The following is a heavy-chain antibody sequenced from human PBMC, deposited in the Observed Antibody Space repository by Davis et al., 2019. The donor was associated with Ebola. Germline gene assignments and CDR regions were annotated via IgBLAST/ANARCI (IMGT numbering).Heavy chain of an antibody. Sequence: GGSLRLSCAASGFTFSSYAMHWVRQAPGKGLEWVAVISYDGSNKYYADSVKGRFTISRDNSKNTLYLQMNSLRAEDTAVYYCARDRYSSSWYKLGEHYYYYYGMDVWGQGTTVTVS. J-gene: IGHJ6*02. CDR3: ARDRYSSSWYKLGEHYYYYYGMDV. CDR2: ISYDGSNK. CDR1: GFTFSSYA. V-gene: IGHV3-30-3*01. D-gene: IGHD6-13*01.